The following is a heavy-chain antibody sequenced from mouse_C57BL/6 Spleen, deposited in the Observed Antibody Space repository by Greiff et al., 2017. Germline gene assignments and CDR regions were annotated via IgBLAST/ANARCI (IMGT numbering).Heavy chain of an antibody. J-gene: IGHJ4*01. CDR1: GYSITSGYY. CDR2: ISYDGSN. D-gene: IGHD3-2*02. V-gene: IGHV3-6*01. CDR3: ALDSSGLYAMDY. Sequence: VQLKESGPGLVKPSQSLSLTCSVTGYSITSGYYWNWIRQFPGNKLEWMGYISYDGSNNYNPSLKNRISITRDTSKNQFFLKLNSVTTEDTATYYCALDSSGLYAMDYWGQGTSVTVSS.